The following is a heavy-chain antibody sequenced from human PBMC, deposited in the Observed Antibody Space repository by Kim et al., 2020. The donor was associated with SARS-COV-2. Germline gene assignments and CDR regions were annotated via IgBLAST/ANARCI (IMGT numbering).Heavy chain of an antibody. V-gene: IGHV3-21*01. Sequence: GGSLRLSCAASGFTFSSYSMNWVRQAPGKGLEWVSSISSSSSYIYYADSVKGRFTISRDNAKNSLYLQMNSLRAEDTAVYYCARGMSEWGAMERDFDYWGQGTLVTVSS. CDR1: GFTFSSYS. CDR2: ISSSSSYI. CDR3: ARGMSEWGAMERDFDY. D-gene: IGHD3-16*01. J-gene: IGHJ4*02.